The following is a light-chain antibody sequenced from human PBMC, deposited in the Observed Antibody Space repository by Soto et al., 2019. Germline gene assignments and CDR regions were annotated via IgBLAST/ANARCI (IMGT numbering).Light chain of an antibody. CDR2: DVS. Sequence: QSVLTQPASVSGSPGQSITISCTGTSSDVGAYNYVSWHQQHPGKAPKYLIHDVSNRPSGVSNRFSGSKSGNTASLTISGLQAEDEADYYCSSYGSSDTRVFGTGTKLTVL. J-gene: IGLJ1*01. CDR1: SSDVGAYNY. CDR3: SSYGSSDTRV. V-gene: IGLV2-14*01.